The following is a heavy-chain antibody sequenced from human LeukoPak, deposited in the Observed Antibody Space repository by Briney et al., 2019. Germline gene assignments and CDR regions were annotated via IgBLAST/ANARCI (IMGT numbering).Heavy chain of an antibody. CDR2: IYYSGST. CDR1: GGSISSYY. V-gene: IGHV4-59*13. J-gene: IGHJ4*02. D-gene: IGHD2-15*01. CDR3: ARAAYCSGGSCYAFDY. Sequence: SETLSLTCTVSGGSISSYYWSWIRKPPGKGLESIGYIYYSGSTNYNPSLKSRVTISVDTSKNQFSLKLSSVTAADTAVYYCARAAYCSGGSCYAFDYWGQGTLVTVSS.